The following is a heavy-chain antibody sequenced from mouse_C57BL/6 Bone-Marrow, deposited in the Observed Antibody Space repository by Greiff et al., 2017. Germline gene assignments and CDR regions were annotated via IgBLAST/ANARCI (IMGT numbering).Heavy chain of an antibody. V-gene: IGHV5-4*03. CDR1: GFTFSSYA. CDR2: ISAGGSYT. CDR3: ARGGSTMNDY. Sequence: EVKVEESGGGLVKPGGSLKLSCAASGFTFSSYAMSWVRQTPEKRLEWVATISAGGSYTYYPDNVKGRFTISRDNAKNNLYLQMSHLKSEDTAMYYCARGGSTMNDYGGQGTTLTVSS. D-gene: IGHD2-4*01. J-gene: IGHJ2*01.